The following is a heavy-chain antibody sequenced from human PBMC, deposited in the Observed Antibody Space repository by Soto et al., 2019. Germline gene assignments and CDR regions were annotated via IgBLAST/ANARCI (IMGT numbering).Heavy chain of an antibody. CDR1: GFTFGDYA. CDR3: TRGPIMITFGGVIPYGMAV. Sequence: SLRLSCTASGFTFGDYAMSWFRQAPGKGLEWVSFIRSKAYGGTTEYAASVKGRFTISRDDSKSIAYLQMNSLKTENTAVYYCTRGPIMITFGGVIPYGMAVWAQGTTVTVSS. J-gene: IGHJ6*02. CDR2: IRSKAYGGTT. D-gene: IGHD3-16*02. V-gene: IGHV3-49*03.